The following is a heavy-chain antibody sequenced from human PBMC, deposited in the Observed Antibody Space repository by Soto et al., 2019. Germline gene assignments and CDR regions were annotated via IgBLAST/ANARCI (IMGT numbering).Heavy chain of an antibody. Sequence: GESRKISCKGSGYIFTAYWIGWVRQMPGKGLEWMGIIYPGDSDPRYSPSLQGQVTISADKSINTAYLQWSSLKASDTAMYYCATQMATSQDAFDIWGLGTMVTVSS. V-gene: IGHV5-51*01. CDR3: ATQMATSQDAFDI. J-gene: IGHJ3*02. CDR2: IYPGDSDP. CDR1: GYIFTAYW.